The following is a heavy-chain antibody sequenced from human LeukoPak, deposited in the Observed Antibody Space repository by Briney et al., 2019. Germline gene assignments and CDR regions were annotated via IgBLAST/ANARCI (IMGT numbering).Heavy chain of an antibody. D-gene: IGHD2-2*03. CDR1: GFSFYNYG. V-gene: IGHV3-30*04. Sequence: SGGSLRLSCVASGFSFYNYGMVWVRQAPGKGLEWVAITSYDESHKYYADSVKGRFTISRDNSKNTLYLQMDSLRDEDTAVYYCAKDSHWILFDDWGHGTLVTVSS. J-gene: IGHJ4*01. CDR2: TSYDESHK. CDR3: AKDSHWILFDD.